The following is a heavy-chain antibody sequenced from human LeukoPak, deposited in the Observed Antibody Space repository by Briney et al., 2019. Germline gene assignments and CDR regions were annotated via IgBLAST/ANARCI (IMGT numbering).Heavy chain of an antibody. V-gene: IGHV1-46*01. CDR1: GYTFTSNY. CDR2: IYPRDGST. Sequence: ASVKLSCKASGYTFTSNYIHWVRQAPGQGLEWMGMIYPRDGSTSYAQKFQGRVTVTRDTSTSTVHMELSGLRSEDTAVYYCARDQEGFDYWGQGTLVTVSS. J-gene: IGHJ4*02. CDR3: ARDQEGFDY.